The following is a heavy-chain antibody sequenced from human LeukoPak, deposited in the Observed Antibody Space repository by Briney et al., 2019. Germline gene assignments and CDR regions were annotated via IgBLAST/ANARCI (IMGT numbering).Heavy chain of an antibody. CDR2: INHSGST. V-gene: IGHV4-34*01. J-gene: IGHJ4*02. CDR1: GGSFSGYY. CDR3: ARDFWSGYGLDY. D-gene: IGHD3-3*01. Sequence: SETLSLTCAVYGGSFSGYYWSWIRQPPGKGLEWIGEINHSGSTNYNPSLKSRVTISVDTSKNQFSLKLSSVTAADTAVYYCARDFWSGYGLDYWGQGTLVTVSS.